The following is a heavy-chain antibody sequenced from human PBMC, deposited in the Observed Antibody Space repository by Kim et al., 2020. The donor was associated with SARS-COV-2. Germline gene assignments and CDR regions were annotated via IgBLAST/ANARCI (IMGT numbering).Heavy chain of an antibody. CDR2: IYYSGST. Sequence: SETLSLTCTVSGGSISSGGYYWSWIRQHPGKGLEWIGYIYYSGSTYYNPSLKSRVTISVDTSKNQFSLKLSSVTAADTAVYYCAREALIAAAGEVHFDYWGQGTLVTVSS. V-gene: IGHV4-31*03. D-gene: IGHD6-13*01. J-gene: IGHJ4*02. CDR3: AREALIAAAGEVHFDY. CDR1: GGSISSGGYY.